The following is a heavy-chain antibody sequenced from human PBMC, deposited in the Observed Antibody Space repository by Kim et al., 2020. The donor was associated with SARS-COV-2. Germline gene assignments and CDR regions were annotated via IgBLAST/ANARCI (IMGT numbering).Heavy chain of an antibody. D-gene: IGHD3-10*01. CDR2: IRGTGDT. J-gene: IGHJ4*02. CDR1: GFPLSTNA. CDR3: VGAGSGSS. Sequence: LSLTCAASGFPLSTNAMTWLRQAPGKGLEWVSDIRGTGDTYHAVSVRGRFILSRDTSKNTLYLQMNSLGVEDTAVYYCVGAGSGSSWGQGTRVTVSS. V-gene: IGHV3-23*01.